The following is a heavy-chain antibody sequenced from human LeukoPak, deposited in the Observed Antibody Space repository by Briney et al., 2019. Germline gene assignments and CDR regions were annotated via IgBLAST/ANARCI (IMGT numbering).Heavy chain of an antibody. CDR1: GGSISSSRYY. CDR2: IYYTGTT. CDR3: ARDQSASGVV. Sequence: PSETLSLTCTVSGGSISSSRYYWDWIRQPPGKGLEWVGSIYYTGTTYYNPSLKSRVTISLDTSKNQFSLKLSSVTAADTAVYYCARDQSASGVVWGQGTLVTVSS. V-gene: IGHV4-39*07. D-gene: IGHD6-13*01. J-gene: IGHJ4*02.